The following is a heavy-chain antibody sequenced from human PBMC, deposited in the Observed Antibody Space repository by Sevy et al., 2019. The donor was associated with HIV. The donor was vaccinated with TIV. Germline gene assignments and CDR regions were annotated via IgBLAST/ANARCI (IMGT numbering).Heavy chain of an antibody. V-gene: IGHV5-51*01. Sequence: GESLKISCKGSGYSFTSYWIGWVRQMPGKGLEWMGIIYPGDSDTRYSPSFQDQVTISADKSISTAYLQWSSLKASDTAMYYCARRRYDILTGYYKGVSWFDPWGQGTLVTVSS. CDR3: ARRRYDILTGYYKGVSWFDP. CDR2: IYPGDSDT. CDR1: GYSFTSYW. J-gene: IGHJ5*02. D-gene: IGHD3-9*01.